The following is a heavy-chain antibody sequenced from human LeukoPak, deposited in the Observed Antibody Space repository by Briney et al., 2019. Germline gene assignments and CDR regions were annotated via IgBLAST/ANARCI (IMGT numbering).Heavy chain of an antibody. CDR2: IYYSGST. D-gene: IGHD3-10*01. Sequence: PSETLSLTCTVSGGSISSSSYYWGWIRQPPGKGLEWIGSIYYSGSTYYNPSLKSRVTISVDTSKNQFSLKLSSVTAADTAVYYRARDGRGHMVRVYPIWGQGTMATVSS. J-gene: IGHJ3*02. CDR3: ARDGRGHMVRVYPI. V-gene: IGHV4-39*07. CDR1: GGSISSSSYY.